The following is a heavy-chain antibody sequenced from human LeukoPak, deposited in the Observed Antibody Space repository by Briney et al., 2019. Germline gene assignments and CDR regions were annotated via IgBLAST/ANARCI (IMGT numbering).Heavy chain of an antibody. D-gene: IGHD4-17*01. J-gene: IGHJ4*02. Sequence: PGGSLRLSCAASGFTFSNYWMHWVRQAPGKGLVWVSRINSDGSSTTSADSVKGRFTISRDNAKNTLYLQMNSLRAEDTAVYYCAKVGATVIDYWGQGTLVTVSS. CDR2: INSDGSST. CDR3: AKVGATVIDY. V-gene: IGHV3-74*01. CDR1: GFTFSNYW.